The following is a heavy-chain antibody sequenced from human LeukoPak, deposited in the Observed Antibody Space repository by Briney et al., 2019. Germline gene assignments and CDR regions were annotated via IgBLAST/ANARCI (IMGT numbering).Heavy chain of an antibody. CDR3: ARDLEIGSSSYYFDY. V-gene: IGHV3-33*08. J-gene: IGHJ4*02. Sequence: PGGSLRLSCAASGFTFSTYGMHWVRQAPGRGLEWVAVLWYDGTNKYYADSVRGRFTISRDNFKNTLYLQMNSLRAEDTAVYYCARDLEIGSSSYYFDYWGQGTLVTVSS. D-gene: IGHD3-3*01. CDR2: LWYDGTNK. CDR1: GFTFSTYG.